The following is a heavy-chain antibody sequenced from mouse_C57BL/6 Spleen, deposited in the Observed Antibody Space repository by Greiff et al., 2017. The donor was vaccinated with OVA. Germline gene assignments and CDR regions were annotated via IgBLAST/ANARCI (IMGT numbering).Heavy chain of an antibody. V-gene: IGHV1-69*01. CDR2: IDPSDSYT. CDR1: GFTFTSYW. D-gene: IGHD3-3*01. CDR3: TRGEGHYFDY. Sequence: VQLQQPGAELVMPGASVKLSCKASGFTFTSYWMHWVKQRPGQGLEWIGEIDPSDSYTNYTQKFKGQSTLTVDKSTSTAYMQLSSLTSEDSAVYDCTRGEGHYFDYWGQGTTLTVSS. J-gene: IGHJ2*01.